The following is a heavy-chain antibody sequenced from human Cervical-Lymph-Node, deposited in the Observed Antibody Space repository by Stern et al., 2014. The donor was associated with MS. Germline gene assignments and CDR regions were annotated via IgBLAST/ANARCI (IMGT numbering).Heavy chain of an antibody. CDR2: IHYSGGT. CDR3: ARVPDYGDAFFDY. D-gene: IGHD4-17*01. V-gene: IGHV4-30-4*01. J-gene: IGHJ4*02. CDR1: GGSISSGDNY. Sequence: VQLLESGPGLVKPSQTLSLTCTVSGGSISSGDNYWSWIRQPPGKGPEWIGYIHYSGGTYFNPSLKSRATISADTSKNQFSLKLNSMTAADTAVYYCARVPDYGDAFFDYWGQGILGTGSS.